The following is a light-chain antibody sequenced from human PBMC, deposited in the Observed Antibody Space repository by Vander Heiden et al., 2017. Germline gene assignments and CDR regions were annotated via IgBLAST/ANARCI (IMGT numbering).Light chain of an antibody. CDR3: QQSYSTPPGT. CDR2: AAS. Sequence: DIQMTQSPSSLSASVGDRVTITCRASQSISSYLNWYQQKPGTAPKLLIYAASSLQSGVPSRFSGSGSGTDFTLTISSLQPEDFATYYCQQSYSTPPGTFGQGTKLEIK. CDR1: QSISSY. V-gene: IGKV1-39*01. J-gene: IGKJ1*01.